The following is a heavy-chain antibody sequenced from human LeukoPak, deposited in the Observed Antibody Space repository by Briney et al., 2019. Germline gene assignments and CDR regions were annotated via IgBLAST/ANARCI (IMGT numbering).Heavy chain of an antibody. CDR3: ARHANVVVPAAIEWFDP. V-gene: IGHV4-39*01. CDR1: GGSISSIFYY. Sequence: PSETLSLTCTVSGGSISSIFYYWGWIRQPPGKGPEGIGSFYYSGTTYYNPSLKSRVTISADTSKNQFSLKLSSVTAADTAVYYCARHANVVVPAAIEWFDPWGQGTLVTVSS. D-gene: IGHD2-2*01. J-gene: IGHJ5*02. CDR2: FYYSGTT.